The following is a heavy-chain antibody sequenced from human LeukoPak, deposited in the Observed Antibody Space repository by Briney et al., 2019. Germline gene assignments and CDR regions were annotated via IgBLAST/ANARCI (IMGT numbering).Heavy chain of an antibody. Sequence: GGSLRLSCAASGFTFDDYAMHWVRQAPGEGLEWVSLISWDGGSTYYADSVKGRFTISRDNSKNSLYLQMNSLRAEDTALYYCAKDMEGMGASKLGGFDYWGQGTLVTVPS. J-gene: IGHJ4*02. V-gene: IGHV3-43D*03. CDR3: AKDMEGMGASKLGGFDY. D-gene: IGHD1-26*01. CDR2: ISWDGGST. CDR1: GFTFDDYA.